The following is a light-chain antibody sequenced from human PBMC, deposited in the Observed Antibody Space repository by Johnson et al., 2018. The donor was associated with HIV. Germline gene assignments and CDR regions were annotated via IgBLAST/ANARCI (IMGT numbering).Light chain of an antibody. V-gene: IGLV1-51*01. CDR1: SSNIGNNY. CDR3: GTWDSSLSGGAI. CDR2: DNN. Sequence: QSVLTQPPSVSAAPGQKVTISCSGSSSNIGNNYVSWYQQLPGTAPKLLIYDNNKRPSGIPDRFSGSKSGTSATLGITGLQTGDEADYYCGTWDSSLSGGAIFVTATQVTVL. J-gene: IGLJ1*01.